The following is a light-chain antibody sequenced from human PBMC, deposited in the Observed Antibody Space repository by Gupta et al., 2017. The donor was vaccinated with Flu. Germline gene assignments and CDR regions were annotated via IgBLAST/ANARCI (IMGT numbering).Light chain of an antibody. CDR3: QVWDSSSDHVV. V-gene: IGLV3-21*02. CDR1: NILSKS. J-gene: IGLJ2*01. Sequence: SYVLTQPPSMSVAPGRSATITCGGTNILSKSVHWYQQRPGQAPVVVVYDDSDRPSGIPERFSGSNSGNTATLTISRVEAGDEADYYCQVWDSSSDHVVFGGGTRLTVL. CDR2: DDS.